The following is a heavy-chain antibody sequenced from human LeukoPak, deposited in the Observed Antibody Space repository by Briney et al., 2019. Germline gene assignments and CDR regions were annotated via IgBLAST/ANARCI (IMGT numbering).Heavy chain of an antibody. CDR2: INPNSGGT. CDR1: GYTFTGYY. V-gene: IGHV1-2*02. J-gene: IGHJ4*02. CDR3: ARGRDILTGYFTWSYYFDY. Sequence: ASVKVSCTASGYTFTGYYMHWVRQAPGQGLEWMGWINPNSGGTNYAQKFQGRVTMIRDTPISTAYMELSRLRSDDTAVYYCARGRDILTGYFTWSYYFDYWGQGTLVTVSS. D-gene: IGHD3-9*01.